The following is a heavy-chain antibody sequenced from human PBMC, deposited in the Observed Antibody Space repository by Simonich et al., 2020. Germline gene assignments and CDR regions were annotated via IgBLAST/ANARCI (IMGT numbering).Heavy chain of an antibody. Sequence: QVQLQESGPGLVKPSETLSRTCAVSGYSISSGYYWGWTRQAPGKGLEWIWSNYHSGSTYDNPYLRSRITISVDTSKNQLSLKLSSVTAADTAVYYCASVLGCSSFAEGFNYYGMDVWGQGTTVTVSS. CDR1: GYSISSGYY. CDR3: ASVLGCSSFAEGFNYYGMDV. V-gene: IGHV4-38-2*01. D-gene: IGHD6-6*01. J-gene: IGHJ6*02. CDR2: NYHSGST.